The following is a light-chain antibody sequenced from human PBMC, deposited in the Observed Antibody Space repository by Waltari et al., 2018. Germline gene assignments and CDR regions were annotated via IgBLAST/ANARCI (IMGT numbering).Light chain of an antibody. J-gene: IGLJ2*01. CDR1: SSDVGGYNY. CDR3: CSYAGSYTSS. Sequence: QSALTQPRSVSGSPGQSVTISCTGTSSDVGGYNYVSWYPQTPGKAPKLMIYDVSKRTSGFPGRFSGSKSGNTAALTISGLQAGDEADYYCCSYAGSYTSSFGGGTKLTVL. CDR2: DVS. V-gene: IGLV2-11*01.